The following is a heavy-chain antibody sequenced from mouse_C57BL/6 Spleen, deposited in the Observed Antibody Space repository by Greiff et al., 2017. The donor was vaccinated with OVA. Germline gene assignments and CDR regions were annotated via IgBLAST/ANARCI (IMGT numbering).Heavy chain of an antibody. CDR1: GFTFSSYG. Sequence: EVQGVESGGDLVKPGGSLKLSCAASGFTFSSYGMSWVRQTPDKRLEWVATISSGGSYTYYPDSVKGRFTISRDNAKNTLYLQMSSLKSEDTAMYYCATDSFDYWGQGTTLTVSS. CDR3: ATDSFDY. CDR2: ISSGGSYT. V-gene: IGHV5-6*01. J-gene: IGHJ2*01.